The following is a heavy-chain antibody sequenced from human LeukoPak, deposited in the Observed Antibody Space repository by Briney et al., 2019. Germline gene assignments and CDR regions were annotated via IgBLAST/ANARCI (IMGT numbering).Heavy chain of an antibody. CDR3: AKAQWELLSAFDI. J-gene: IGHJ3*02. D-gene: IGHD1-26*01. Sequence: GGSLRLSCVVSGFTFSDYHMNWVRQAPGKGLEWVSAISGSGGSTYYADSVKGRFTISRDNSKNTLYLQMNSLRAEDTAVYYCAKAQWELLSAFDIWGQGTMVTASS. V-gene: IGHV3-23*01. CDR2: ISGSGGST. CDR1: GFTFSDYH.